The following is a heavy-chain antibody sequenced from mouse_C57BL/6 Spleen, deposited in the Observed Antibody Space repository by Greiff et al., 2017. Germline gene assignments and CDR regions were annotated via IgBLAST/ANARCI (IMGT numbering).Heavy chain of an antibody. CDR3: AIRSFAY. V-gene: IGHV1-42*01. D-gene: IGHD1-1*01. Sequence: EVQLQQSGPELVKPGASVKISCKASGYSFTGYYMNWVKQSPEKSLEWIGEINPSTGGTTYNQKFKAKATLTVDKSSSTAYMQLKSLTSEDSAVYYCAIRSFAYWGQGTLVTVSA. J-gene: IGHJ3*01. CDR2: INPSTGGT. CDR1: GYSFTGYY.